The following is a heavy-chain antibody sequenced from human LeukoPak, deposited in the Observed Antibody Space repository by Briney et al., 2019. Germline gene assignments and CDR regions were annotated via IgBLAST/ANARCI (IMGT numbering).Heavy chain of an antibody. J-gene: IGHJ4*02. V-gene: IGHV4-34*01. CDR3: ARGLRFLEWFPLDY. Sequence: SETLPLTCAVYGGSFSGYYWSWIRQPPAKGLEWIGEINQSGSTNYNPSLKSRVTISVDPSKNQFSLKLGTVTAADPGVYYCARGLRFLEWFPLDYWGQGTLVTGSS. CDR2: INQSGST. D-gene: IGHD3-3*01. CDR1: GGSFSGYY.